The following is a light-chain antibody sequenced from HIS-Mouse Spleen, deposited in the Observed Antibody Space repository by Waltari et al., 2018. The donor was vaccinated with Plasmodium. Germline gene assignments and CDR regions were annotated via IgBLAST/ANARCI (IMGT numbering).Light chain of an antibody. V-gene: IGKV1-5*03. Sequence: DIQMIQYPSTLSASVGDRVTITCRASQSIRSWLAWYQQKPGKAPKLLIYKASSLASGVPARFSGSGSGTEFTLTISSLQPDDFATYYCQQYNSYSWTFGQRTKVEIK. CDR2: KAS. CDR3: QQYNSYSWT. CDR1: QSIRSW. J-gene: IGKJ1*01.